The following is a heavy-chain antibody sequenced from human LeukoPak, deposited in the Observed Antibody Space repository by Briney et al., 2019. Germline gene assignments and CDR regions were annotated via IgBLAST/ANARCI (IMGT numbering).Heavy chain of an antibody. CDR3: ARSQPPVAHDAFDI. J-gene: IGHJ3*02. Sequence: GESLKISCKGSGYSFTSYWIGWVRQMPGKGLEWMGIIYPGDSDTRYSPSFQGQVTISADKSISTAYLQWSGLKASDTAMYYCARSQPPVAHDAFDIWSQGTMVTVSS. CDR2: IYPGDSDT. CDR1: GYSFTSYW. D-gene: IGHD6-19*01. V-gene: IGHV5-51*01.